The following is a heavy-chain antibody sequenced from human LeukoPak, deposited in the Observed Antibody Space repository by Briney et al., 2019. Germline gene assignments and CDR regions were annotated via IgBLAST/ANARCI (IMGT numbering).Heavy chain of an antibody. V-gene: IGHV3-30*03. CDR1: GFTFRSYG. CDR3: ARDLNLGTSDSY. CDR2: ISFDGANK. J-gene: IGHJ4*02. Sequence: GGSLRLSCAASGFTFRSYGIHWVRQAPGKGLEWVAMISFDGANKHYADSVKGRFTISRDNSKDTLSLEMNNLRPEDTAVYYCARDLNLGTSDSYWGQGTLVTVSS.